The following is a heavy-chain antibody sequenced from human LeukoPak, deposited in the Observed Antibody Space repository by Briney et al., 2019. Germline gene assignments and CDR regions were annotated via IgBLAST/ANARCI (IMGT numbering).Heavy chain of an antibody. CDR3: AREGDGLYWGAFDI. CDR1: GFTFSDYY. V-gene: IGHV3-11*04. Sequence: KSGGSLRLSCAASGFTFSDYYMSWVRQAPGKGLEWVSYISSSGSTIYYADSVKGRFTISRDNAKNSLYLQMNSLRAEDTAVYYCAREGDGLYWGAFDIWGQGTMVTVSS. D-gene: IGHD2-15*01. J-gene: IGHJ3*02. CDR2: ISSSGSTI.